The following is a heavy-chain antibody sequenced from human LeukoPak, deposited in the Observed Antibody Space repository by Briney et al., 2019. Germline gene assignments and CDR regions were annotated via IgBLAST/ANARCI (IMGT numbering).Heavy chain of an antibody. CDR3: ARGKMGYYGMDV. V-gene: IGHV3-48*01. J-gene: IGHJ6*02. CDR2: ISSSGNSI. CDR1: GFTFTSYS. Sequence: GGSLRLSCAASGFTFTSYSMNWVRQAPGKGLEWVSYISSSGNSIYYADSVKGRFTISRDNAKISLSLQMNSLRAEDTAVYYCARGKMGYYGMDVWGQGTTVTVSS. D-gene: IGHD2-8*01.